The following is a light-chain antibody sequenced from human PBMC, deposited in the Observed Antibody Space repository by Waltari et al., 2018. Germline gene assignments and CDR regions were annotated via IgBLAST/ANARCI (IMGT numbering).Light chain of an antibody. Sequence: QSALTQPASVSGSPGQSITISCTGTSSDVGRYNLVSWYQQHPGKAPKLMIYEGSKRPSGVSNRFSGSKSGNTASLTISGLQAEDETDYYCCSYAGSNTPLDFGTGTKVTVL. CDR1: SSDVGRYNL. CDR3: CSYAGSNTPLD. J-gene: IGLJ1*01. V-gene: IGLV2-23*01. CDR2: EGS.